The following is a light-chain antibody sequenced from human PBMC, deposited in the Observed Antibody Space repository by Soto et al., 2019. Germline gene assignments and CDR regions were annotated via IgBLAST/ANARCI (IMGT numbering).Light chain of an antibody. CDR2: EVS. Sequence: QSVLTQPASVSGSPGQSITISCTGTSSDVGGYNYVSWYQQHPGKAPKLMIYEVSNRPSGVSNRFSGSKSGNTASLTISGLQAEDEADYYCSSYTSSIIVFGTGTKLTVL. V-gene: IGLV2-14*01. CDR3: SSYTSSIIV. J-gene: IGLJ1*01. CDR1: SSDVGGYNY.